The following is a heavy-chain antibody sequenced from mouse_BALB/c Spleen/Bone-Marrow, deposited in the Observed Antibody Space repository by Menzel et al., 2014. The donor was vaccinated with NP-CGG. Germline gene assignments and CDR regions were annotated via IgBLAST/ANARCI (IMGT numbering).Heavy chain of an antibody. CDR2: INPNNGDT. D-gene: IGHD3-1*01. V-gene: IGHV1-26*01. Sequence: DVKLVESGPELVKPGASVKMSCKASGYTFTDYYMKWVKQSHGKNLEWIGDINPNNGDTFYNQKFKGKATLTVDTSSSTAYMQLNSLTSEDSAVYYCVTKGSSGYGLFAYWGQGTLVTVSA. CDR1: GYTFTDYY. J-gene: IGHJ3*01. CDR3: VTKGSSGYGLFAY.